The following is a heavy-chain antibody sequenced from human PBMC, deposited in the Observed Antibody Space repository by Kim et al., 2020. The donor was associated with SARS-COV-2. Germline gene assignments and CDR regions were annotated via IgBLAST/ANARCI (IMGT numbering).Heavy chain of an antibody. Sequence: GGPLRLSCAASGFTFSSYAMSWVRQAPGKGLEWVSAISGSGGSTYYADSVKGRFTISRDNSKNTLYLQMNSLRAEDTAVYYCAIVRRLELGEYWFDPWGQGTLVTVSS. CDR2: ISGSGGST. V-gene: IGHV3-23*01. J-gene: IGHJ5*02. CDR1: GFTFSSYA. CDR3: AIVRRLELGEYWFDP. D-gene: IGHD1-1*01.